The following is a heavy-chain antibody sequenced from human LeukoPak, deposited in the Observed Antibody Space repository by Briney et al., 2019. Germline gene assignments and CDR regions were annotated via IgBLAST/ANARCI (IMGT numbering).Heavy chain of an antibody. CDR1: GFTFSSYS. CDR3: ARALYGSGSPS. D-gene: IGHD3-10*01. CDR2: ISSSSIYI. J-gene: IGHJ4*02. V-gene: IGHV3-21*01. Sequence: PGGSLRLSCAASGFTFSSYSMNWVRQAPGKGLEWVSSISSSSIYIYYADSVKGRITISRDNAKNSLYLQMNSLRAEDTAVYYCARALYGSGSPSWGQGTLVTVSS.